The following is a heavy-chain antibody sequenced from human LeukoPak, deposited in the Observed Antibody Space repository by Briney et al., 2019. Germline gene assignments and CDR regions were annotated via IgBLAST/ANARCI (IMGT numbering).Heavy chain of an antibody. CDR3: ARGPQWRFFFDI. V-gene: IGHV4-34*01. CDR1: GGSFSGYY. J-gene: IGHJ3*02. D-gene: IGHD6-19*01. Sequence: SETLSLTCAVYGGSFSGYYWSWIRQPPGKGLEWIGEINHSGSTNYNPSLKSRVTISVDTSKNQFSLKLSSVTAADTAVYYCARGPQWRFFFDIWGQGTMVTVSS. CDR2: INHSGST.